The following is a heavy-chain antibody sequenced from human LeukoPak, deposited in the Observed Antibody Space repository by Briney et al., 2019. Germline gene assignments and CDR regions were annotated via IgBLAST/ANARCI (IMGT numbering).Heavy chain of an antibody. CDR1: GGSFSGYY. CDR2: INHSGST. CDR3: AGHESLVRLYAFDI. Sequence: SETLSLTCAVYGGSFSGYYWSWIRQPPGKGLGWIGEINHSGSTNYNPSHKSRDTISVHTYKNQFSLKLRSVTAADTPEYYCAGHESLVRLYAFDIWGQRTMVTVSS. D-gene: IGHD2-8*02. V-gene: IGHV4-34*01. J-gene: IGHJ3*02.